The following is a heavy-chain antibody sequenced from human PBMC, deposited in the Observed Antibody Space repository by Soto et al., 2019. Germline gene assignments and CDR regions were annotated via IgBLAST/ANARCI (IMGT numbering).Heavy chain of an antibody. V-gene: IGHV3-21*01. Sequence: EVQLVESGGGLVKPGGSLRLSCAASGFTFSSYSMNWVRQAPGKGLEWVSSISSSGVYIYYVDSVKGRFTISRDNAQNSLYLQMNSLRAEDTAVYYCATDLPDGTVRPDPFDYWGQGTLVTVSS. D-gene: IGHD6-6*01. J-gene: IGHJ4*02. CDR1: GFTFSSYS. CDR2: ISSSGVYI. CDR3: ATDLPDGTVRPDPFDY.